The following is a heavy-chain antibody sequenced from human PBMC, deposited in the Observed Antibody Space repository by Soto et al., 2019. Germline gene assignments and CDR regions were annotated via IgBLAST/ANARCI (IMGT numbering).Heavy chain of an antibody. Sequence: PGESLKISCQASGYTFSSYWIAWVRQMPGKGLEWVGIIYPGDSETRYSSSLQGQVTISADRSTTTAYLQWSSLKASDSGTHYCARLSVPLPVPKMSSLHNWGRGTLVTVSA. V-gene: IGHV5-51*01. CDR3: ARLSVPLPVPKMSSLHN. J-gene: IGHJ4*01. CDR1: GYTFSSYW. CDR2: IYPGDSET. D-gene: IGHD4-17*01.